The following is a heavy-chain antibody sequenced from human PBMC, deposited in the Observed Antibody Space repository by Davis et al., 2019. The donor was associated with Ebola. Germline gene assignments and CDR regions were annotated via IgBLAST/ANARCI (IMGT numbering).Heavy chain of an antibody. V-gene: IGHV4-34*01. CDR2: INHSGST. Sequence: PSETLSLTCAVYGGSFSGYYWSWIRQPPGKGLEWIGEINHSGSTNYNPSLKSRVTISVDTSKNQFSLKLSSVTAADTAVYYCAREVSNYGGYYYYYMDVWGKGTTVTVSS. J-gene: IGHJ6*03. CDR3: AREVSNYGGYYYYYMDV. CDR1: GGSFSGYY. D-gene: IGHD4-11*01.